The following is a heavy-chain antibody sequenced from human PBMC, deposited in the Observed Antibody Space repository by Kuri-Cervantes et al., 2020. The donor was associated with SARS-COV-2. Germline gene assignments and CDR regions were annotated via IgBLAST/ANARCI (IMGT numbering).Heavy chain of an antibody. CDR3: ARQMMSSITIFGVVITRNWFDP. V-gene: IGHV4-39*01. CDR1: GGSISSSSYY. CDR2: IDYSGST. Sequence: SETLSLSCTVSGGSISSSSYYWGWIRQPPGKGLEWIGSIDYSGSTSYNPSLRSRVTISVDTSKNQFSLKLSSVTAADTAVYYCARQMMSSITIFGVVITRNWFDPWGQGTLVTVSS. J-gene: IGHJ5*02. D-gene: IGHD3-3*01.